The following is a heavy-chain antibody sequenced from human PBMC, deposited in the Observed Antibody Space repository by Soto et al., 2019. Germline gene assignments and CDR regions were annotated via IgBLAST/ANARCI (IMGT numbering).Heavy chain of an antibody. CDR2: INPNSGGT. J-gene: IGHJ6*02. D-gene: IGHD3-3*01. Sequence: ASVNVSFKASGYTFTVYYIHLVRQAPLQGLEWMGFINPNSGGTNYAQKFQGRVTMTRDTSISTAYMELSRLRSDDTAVYYCARDHFWSGYFYYGMDVWGQGTTVTVSS. CDR1: GYTFTVYY. CDR3: ARDHFWSGYFYYGMDV. V-gene: IGHV1-2*02.